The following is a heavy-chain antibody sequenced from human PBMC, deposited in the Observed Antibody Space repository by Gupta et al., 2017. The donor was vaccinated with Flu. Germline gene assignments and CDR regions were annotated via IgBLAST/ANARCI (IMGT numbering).Heavy chain of an antibody. V-gene: IGHV3-73*01. D-gene: IGHD2-2*02. J-gene: IGHJ4*02. CDR2: IRGKANSYAT. CDR3: TRGYCSSTSCYTFDY. Sequence: GKGLEWVGLIRGKANSYATAYAASVKGRFTISRDDSKNTAYLQMNSLKTEDTAVYYCTRGYCSSTSCYTFDYWGQGTLVTVSS.